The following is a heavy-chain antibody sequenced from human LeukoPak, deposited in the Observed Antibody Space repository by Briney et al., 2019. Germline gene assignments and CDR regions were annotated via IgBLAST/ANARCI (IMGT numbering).Heavy chain of an antibody. D-gene: IGHD5-12*01. Sequence: PGGSLRLSCAVSGFASRISWMAWVRQAPGKGVECGGNMNTDGSTKNYVDSVRGRFTISRDNAKNSLYLQMNSLRVDDTAVYYCARYSGYSAFDYWGQGTLVTVSS. CDR3: ARYSGYSAFDY. V-gene: IGHV3-7*05. CDR2: MNTDGSTK. CDR1: GFASRISW. J-gene: IGHJ4*02.